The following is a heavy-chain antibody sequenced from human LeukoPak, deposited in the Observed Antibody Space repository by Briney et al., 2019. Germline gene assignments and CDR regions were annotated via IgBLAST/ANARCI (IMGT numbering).Heavy chain of an antibody. V-gene: IGHV3-30-3*01. CDR2: ISYDGNSK. Sequence: PGRSLRLSCAASGFTFSSFAMHWVRQAPGKGLEWVTFISYDGNSKSYADSVKGRFTISRDNSKNTLYLQMNSLRAEDTAVYYCAKALTASGNYYDYWGQGTLVTVSS. D-gene: IGHD1-26*01. CDR1: GFTFSSFA. CDR3: AKALTASGNYYDY. J-gene: IGHJ4*02.